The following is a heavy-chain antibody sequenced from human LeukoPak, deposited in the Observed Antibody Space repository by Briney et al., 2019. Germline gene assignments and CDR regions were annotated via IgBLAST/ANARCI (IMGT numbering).Heavy chain of an antibody. CDR1: GGTFSSYA. V-gene: IGHV1-69*05. CDR2: IIPIFGTA. D-gene: IGHD3-10*01. Sequence: GASVKVSCXASGGTFSSYAISWVRQAPGQGLEWTGRIIPIFGTANYAQKFQGRVTITTDESTSTAYMELSSLRSEDTAVYYCAREPYGSGSQPVDYWGQGTLVTVSS. CDR3: AREPYGSGSQPVDY. J-gene: IGHJ4*02.